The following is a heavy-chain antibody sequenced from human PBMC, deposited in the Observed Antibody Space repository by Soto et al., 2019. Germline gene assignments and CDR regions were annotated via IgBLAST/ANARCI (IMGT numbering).Heavy chain of an antibody. D-gene: IGHD3-9*01. CDR1: GFSLNTRGVG. CDR3: AHRPGDLLNGHYFFDY. J-gene: IGHJ4*02. Sequence: QITLKESGPTLVKPTQTLTLTCTFSGFSLNTRGVGVGWIRQPPGKALEWLALISWAGEKRYSPSLKIRLTIHKETYANQVVLTMTNMDPVDTATYYCAHRPGDLLNGHYFFDYWGQGTLVTVSS. V-gene: IGHV2-5*02. CDR2: ISWAGEK.